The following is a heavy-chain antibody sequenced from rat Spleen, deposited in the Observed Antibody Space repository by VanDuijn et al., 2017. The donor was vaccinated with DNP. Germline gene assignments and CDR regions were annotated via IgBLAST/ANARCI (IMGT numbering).Heavy chain of an antibody. J-gene: IGHJ2*01. CDR2: ISSGGGT. Sequence: QVQLKESGPGLVQPSQTLSLTCTVAGFSLTSYNVHWVRQPPGKGLEWIAVISSGGGTYHNSALKSRLSISRDTSKSQVFLKMNSLQTEDTAIYFCTRGYNNYGFFDYWGHGVMVTVSS. CDR3: TRGYNNYGFFDY. CDR1: GFSLTSYN. D-gene: IGHD1-10*01. V-gene: IGHV2-6*01.